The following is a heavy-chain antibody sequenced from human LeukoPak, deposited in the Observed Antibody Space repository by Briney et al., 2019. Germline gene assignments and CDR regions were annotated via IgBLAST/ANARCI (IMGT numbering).Heavy chain of an antibody. J-gene: IGHJ6*02. Sequence: PSETLSLTCTVSGGSISSYYWSWIRQPPGKGLEWIGYIYYSGSTNYNPSLKSRVTISVDTSKNQFSLKLSSVTAADTAVCYCARHFVVLGTYYYYYYGMDVWGQGTTVTVSS. CDR2: IYYSGST. D-gene: IGHD2-8*02. V-gene: IGHV4-59*08. CDR3: ARHFVVLGTYYYYYYGMDV. CDR1: GGSISSYY.